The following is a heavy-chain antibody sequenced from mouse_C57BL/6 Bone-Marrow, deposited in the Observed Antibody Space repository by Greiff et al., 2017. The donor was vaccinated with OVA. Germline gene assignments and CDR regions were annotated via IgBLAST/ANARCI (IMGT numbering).Heavy chain of an antibody. CDR3: ARSQTGTNYAMDY. CDR1: GFTFTDYY. D-gene: IGHD4-1*01. Sequence: DVKLVESGGGLVQPGGSLSLSCAASGFTFTDYYMSWVRQPPGKALEWLGFIRNKANGYTTEYSASVKGRFTISRDNSQSILYLQMNALRAEDSATYYCARSQTGTNYAMDYWGQGTSVTVSS. V-gene: IGHV7-3*01. CDR2: IRNKANGYTT. J-gene: IGHJ4*01.